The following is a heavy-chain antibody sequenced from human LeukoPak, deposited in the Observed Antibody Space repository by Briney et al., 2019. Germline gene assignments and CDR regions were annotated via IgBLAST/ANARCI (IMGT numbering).Heavy chain of an antibody. J-gene: IGHJ4*02. Sequence: PGGSLRLSCAASGFTFNTYHMNWVRQAPGKGLEWVSYISISSRYIYYADSMKGRFTISRDNAQNSLYLQMNSLRAEDSAVYYCARDIRGLGSCFDYWGQGTLVTVSS. D-gene: IGHD3-10*01. CDR3: ARDIRGLGSCFDY. V-gene: IGHV3-21*01. CDR1: GFTFNTYH. CDR2: ISISSRYI.